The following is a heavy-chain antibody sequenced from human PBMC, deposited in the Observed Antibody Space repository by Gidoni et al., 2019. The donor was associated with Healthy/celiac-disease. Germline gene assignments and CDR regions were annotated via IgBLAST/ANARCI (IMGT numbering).Heavy chain of an antibody. CDR2: IIPTFGIA. V-gene: IGHV1-69*04. CDR3: AREPGITMIVVNGMDV. D-gene: IGHD3-22*01. J-gene: IGHJ6*02. CDR1: GGTFSSYV. Sequence: QVQLVPSGAEVKTPGSSVHVSCKGSGGTFSSYVISWVRPARGQGLEWMGRIIPTFGIANYVEKFQGRFTITADKSTSTAYMELSSLRSEDTAVYYCAREPGITMIVVNGMDVWGQGTTVTVSS.